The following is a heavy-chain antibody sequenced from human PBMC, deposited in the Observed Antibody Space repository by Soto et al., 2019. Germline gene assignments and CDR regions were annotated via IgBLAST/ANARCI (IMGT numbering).Heavy chain of an antibody. CDR1: GFPFSSYA. Sequence: GGSLRLSCAASGFPFSSYAMSWVRQAPGKGLEWVSAISGSGGSTYYTDSVKGRFTISRDNSKNTLYLQMNSLRAEDTAVYYCAKGLQQLVDNWFDPWGQGTLVTVSS. V-gene: IGHV3-23*01. CDR2: ISGSGGST. D-gene: IGHD6-13*01. J-gene: IGHJ5*02. CDR3: AKGLQQLVDNWFDP.